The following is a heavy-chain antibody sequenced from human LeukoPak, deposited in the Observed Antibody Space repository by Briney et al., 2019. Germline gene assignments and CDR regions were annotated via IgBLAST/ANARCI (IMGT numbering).Heavy chain of an antibody. V-gene: IGHV3-7*01. J-gene: IGHJ6*02. CDR2: IKQDGSEK. CDR1: GFTISSYW. CDR3: ARDSPRGLYYYYGMDV. Sequence: TGGSLRLSCAASGFTISSYWISWVRQAPGKGLEWVANIKQDGSEKYCVDSVKGRFTISRDNAKNSLYLQMNSLRAEDTAVYYCARDSPRGLYYYYGMDVWGQGTTVTVSS. D-gene: IGHD3-10*01.